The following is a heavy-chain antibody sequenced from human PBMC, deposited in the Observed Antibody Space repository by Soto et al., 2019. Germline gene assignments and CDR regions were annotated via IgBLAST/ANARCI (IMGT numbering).Heavy chain of an antibody. J-gene: IGHJ6*02. CDR3: AKVSGYSYESSFDMDV. CDR1: GFTFSSYA. D-gene: IGHD5-18*01. Sequence: GGSLRLSCAASGFTFSSYAMSWVRRAPGKGLEWVSAISGSGGSTYYADSVKGRFTISRDNSKNTLYLQMNSLRAEDTAVYYCAKVSGYSYESSFDMDVWGQGTTVTVSS. V-gene: IGHV3-23*01. CDR2: ISGSGGST.